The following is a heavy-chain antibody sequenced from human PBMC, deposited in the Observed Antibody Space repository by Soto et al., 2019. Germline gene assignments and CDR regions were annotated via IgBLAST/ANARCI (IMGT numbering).Heavy chain of an antibody. CDR3: ARSRSITMIVAEGNWFDP. Sequence: ASVKVSCKTSGFTFSTHGFTWLRQAPGQGLEWMGWSSALNGNTYYAQKFQGRVTITADESTSTAYMELSSLRSEDTAVYYCARSRSITMIVAEGNWFDPWGQGTLVTVSS. CDR1: GFTFSTHG. V-gene: IGHV1-18*01. D-gene: IGHD3-22*01. J-gene: IGHJ5*02. CDR2: SSALNGNT.